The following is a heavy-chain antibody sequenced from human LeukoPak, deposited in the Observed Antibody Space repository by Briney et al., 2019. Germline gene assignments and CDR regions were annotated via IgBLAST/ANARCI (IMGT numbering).Heavy chain of an antibody. V-gene: IGHV1-69*01. CDR3: ARDLHGWGAAAGTDWFDP. CDR2: IIPIFGTA. CDR1: GGTFSSYA. D-gene: IGHD6-13*01. Sequence: SSVKVSCKASGGTFSSYAISWVRQAPGQGLEWMGGIIPIFGTANYAQKFQGRVTITADESTSTAYMELSSLRSEDTAVYYCARDLHGWGAAAGTDWFDPWGQGTLVTVSS. J-gene: IGHJ5*02.